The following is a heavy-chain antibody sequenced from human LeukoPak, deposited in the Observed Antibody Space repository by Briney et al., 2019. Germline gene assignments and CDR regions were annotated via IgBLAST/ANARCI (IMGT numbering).Heavy chain of an antibody. CDR3: AREYYGSSGYSRGWH. CDR1: GFTFSSYW. V-gene: IGHV3-7*01. Sequence: GGSLRLSCSTSGFTFSSYWMSWVRQAPGKGLEWVADIKQDGSEKYDVDSVTAPVTISRDNAKHSLFLQMNSLRADDTAVYSCAREYYGSSGYSRGWHWGQGALVTVSS. D-gene: IGHD3-22*01. CDR2: IKQDGSEK. J-gene: IGHJ4*02.